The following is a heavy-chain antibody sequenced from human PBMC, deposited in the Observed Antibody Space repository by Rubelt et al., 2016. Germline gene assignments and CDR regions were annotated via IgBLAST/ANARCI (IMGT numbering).Heavy chain of an antibody. V-gene: IGHV4-39*01. Sequence: QLQLQESGPGLVKPSETLSLICTVSGDSTSSNIFYWAWIRQPPGKGLDWIGTIPFSGSTDYNPSLESRVAIFIDTSKNQISLQLTSVTAADTAVYYCARRFMAQADFDSWGQGTLVTVSS. CDR2: IPFSGST. J-gene: IGHJ4*02. CDR1: GDSTSSNIFY. CDR3: ARRFMAQADFDS. D-gene: IGHD5-24*01.